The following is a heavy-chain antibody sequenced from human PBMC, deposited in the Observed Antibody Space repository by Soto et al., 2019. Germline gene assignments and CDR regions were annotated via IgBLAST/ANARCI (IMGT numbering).Heavy chain of an antibody. V-gene: IGHV3-21*06. CDR1: GFTFSSYS. D-gene: IGHD3-10*01. J-gene: IGHJ6*03. CDR3: ARDCKESQYFYYCMDV. Sequence: EVQLVESGGGLVKPGGSLRLSCVVSGFTFSSYSMNWVRQAPGKGLEWVSSISSSSIYTYYADSVKGRFTISRDNAKNSVYLQMNSLRSEDTSVYYCARDCKESQYFYYCMDVCGKGTTVTVSS. CDR2: ISSSSIYT.